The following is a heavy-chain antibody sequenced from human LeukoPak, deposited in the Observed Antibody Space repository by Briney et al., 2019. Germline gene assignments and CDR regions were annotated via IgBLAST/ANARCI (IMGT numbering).Heavy chain of an antibody. Sequence: SETLSLTCTVSGGSISSGSYYWSWIRQPAGKGLEWIGRIYTSGSTNYNPSLKSRVTISVDTSKNQFSLKLSSVTAADTAVYYCARAVGSGSFQTYYYYMDVWGKGTTVTISS. CDR3: ARAVGSGSFQTYYYYMDV. CDR2: IYTSGST. J-gene: IGHJ6*03. D-gene: IGHD3-10*01. CDR1: GGSISSGSYY. V-gene: IGHV4-61*02.